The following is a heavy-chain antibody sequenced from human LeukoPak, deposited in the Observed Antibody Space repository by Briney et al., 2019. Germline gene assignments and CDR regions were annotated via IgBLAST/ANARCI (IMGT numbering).Heavy chain of an antibody. J-gene: IGHJ3*02. CDR1: GFTFDDYA. CDR3: AKAFQAWDYGDAFDI. Sequence: GRSLRLSCAASGFTFDDYAMHWVRQAPGKGLEWVSGISWNSGSIGYADSVKGRFTISRDNAKNSLYLQMNCLRAEDTALYYCAKAFQAWDYGDAFDIWGQGTMVTVSS. CDR2: ISWNSGSI. V-gene: IGHV3-9*01. D-gene: IGHD4-17*01.